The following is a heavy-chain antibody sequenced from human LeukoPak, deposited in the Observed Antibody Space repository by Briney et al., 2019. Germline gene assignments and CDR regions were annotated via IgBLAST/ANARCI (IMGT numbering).Heavy chain of an antibody. CDR3: ARYPYARDYYYYYMDV. D-gene: IGHD2-2*01. Sequence: MTGGSLRLSCAASGFTFSSYSMNWVRQAPGKGLEWVSSISSSSSCIYYADSVKGRFTISRDNAKNSLYLQMNSLRAEDTAVYYCARYPYARDYYYYYMDVWGKGTTVTVSS. CDR1: GFTFSSYS. J-gene: IGHJ6*03. CDR2: ISSSSSCI. V-gene: IGHV3-21*01.